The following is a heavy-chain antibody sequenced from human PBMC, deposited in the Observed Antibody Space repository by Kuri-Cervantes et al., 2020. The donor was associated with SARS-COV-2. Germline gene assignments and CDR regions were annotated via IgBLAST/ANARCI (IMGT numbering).Heavy chain of an antibody. Sequence: KVYCEGTGYSFARYWIGWVRQLPGKGLEWMGIIYPSDSDTRYSPSCQGKVTISADKSISTAYLQWSSLKASDTAMYYCARRIDYVDWDGMDVWGQGTTVTVSS. CDR1: GYSFARYW. D-gene: IGHD4-17*01. J-gene: IGHJ6*02. CDR2: IYPSDSDT. CDR3: ARRIDYVDWDGMDV. V-gene: IGHV5-51*01.